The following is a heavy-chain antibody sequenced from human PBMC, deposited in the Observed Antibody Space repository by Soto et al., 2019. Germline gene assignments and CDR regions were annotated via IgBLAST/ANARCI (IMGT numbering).Heavy chain of an antibody. D-gene: IGHD3-9*01. Sequence: SVKVSCKASGGTFSSYTISWVRQAPGQGLEWMGRIIPILGIANYAQKFQGRVTITADKSTSTAYMELSSLRSEDTAVYYCARGAQYDILTGYYRDYYYGMDVWG. CDR2: IIPILGIA. J-gene: IGHJ6*02. CDR1: GGTFSSYT. CDR3: ARGAQYDILTGYYRDYYYGMDV. V-gene: IGHV1-69*02.